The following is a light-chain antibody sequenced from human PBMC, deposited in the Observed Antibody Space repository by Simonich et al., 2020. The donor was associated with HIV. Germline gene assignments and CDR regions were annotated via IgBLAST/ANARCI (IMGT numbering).Light chain of an antibody. CDR3: HQRSNWPPLT. Sequence: EIVLTQSPATLSLSPGERATLSCRARQSVSNYLAWYQQNPGQAPRLLIYDASNRATGIPARFSGSGSGTDFTLTISSLEPEDFAVYYCHQRSNWPPLTFGGGTKVEIK. J-gene: IGKJ4*01. V-gene: IGKV3-11*01. CDR1: QSVSNY. CDR2: DAS.